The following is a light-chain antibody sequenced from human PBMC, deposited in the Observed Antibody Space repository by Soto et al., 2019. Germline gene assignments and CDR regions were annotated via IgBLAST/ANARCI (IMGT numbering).Light chain of an antibody. Sequence: QSALTQPPSASGSPGQSVTIYCTGTNSDVGGYNYVSWYQQHPGKAPKLMIYGVSKRPSGVPDRFSGSKSGNTASLTVSGLQAEDEADYYCSSYAGINNLEFGGGTKLTVL. CDR1: NSDVGGYNY. CDR2: GVS. V-gene: IGLV2-8*01. CDR3: SSYAGINNLE. J-gene: IGLJ2*01.